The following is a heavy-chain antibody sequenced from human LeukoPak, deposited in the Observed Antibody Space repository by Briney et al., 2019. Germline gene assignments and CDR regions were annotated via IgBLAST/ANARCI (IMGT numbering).Heavy chain of an antibody. CDR2: IIPIFGTA. CDR3: ARAGSSGWYDNYYYMDV. D-gene: IGHD6-19*01. Sequence: SVKVSCKASGGTFSSYAISWVRQAPGQGLEWMGGIIPIFGTANYAQKFQGRVTITTDESTSTAYMELSSLRSEDTAVYYCARAGSSGWYDNYYYMDVRGKGTTVTVSS. J-gene: IGHJ6*03. V-gene: IGHV1-69*05. CDR1: GGTFSSYA.